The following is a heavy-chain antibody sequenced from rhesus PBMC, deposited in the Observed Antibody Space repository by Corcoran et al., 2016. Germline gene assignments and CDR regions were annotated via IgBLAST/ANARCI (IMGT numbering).Heavy chain of an antibody. CDR3: GRLAHYLGDY. J-gene: IGHJ4*01. Sequence: QVQLQESGPGLVKPSETLSLTCAVSGGSISSGYYYWNWIRQPPGKGLEWFGYLTYSGSTNSRPSPKSRGTIARDTPKKQVSLKLTSVTAADTDVYFCGRLAHYLGDYGGQGVLLTVSS. CDR2: LTYSGST. V-gene: IGHV4-122*02. D-gene: IGHD3-34*01. CDR1: GGSISSGYYY.